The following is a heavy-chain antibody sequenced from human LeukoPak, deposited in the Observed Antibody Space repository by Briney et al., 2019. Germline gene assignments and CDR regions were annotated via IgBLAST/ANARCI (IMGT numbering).Heavy chain of an antibody. CDR2: TSYVGSSK. CDR3: ARDRHSGSFYGYFDY. J-gene: IGHJ4*02. V-gene: IGHV3-30*04. CDR1: GFTFSSHA. Sequence: GGSLRLSCEASGFTFSSHAMHWVRQAPGKGAEWVATTSYVGSSKHYADSVKGRFTISRDDSKNTLYMQMNSLRAEDTAVYFCARDRHSGSFYGYFDYWGQGTLVTVSS. D-gene: IGHD1-26*01.